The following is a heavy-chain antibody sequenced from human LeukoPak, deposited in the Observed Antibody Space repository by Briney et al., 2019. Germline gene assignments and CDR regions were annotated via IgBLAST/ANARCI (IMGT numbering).Heavy chain of an antibody. CDR1: SGAIRSHY. Sequence: SETLSLTCIVSSGAIRSHYWSWIRQPPGKGLEWIGDISDSGSTNYNPSLKSRVTISVDTAKNQFSLKLSSVTAADTAVYYCARLNLGGTRYYYYGMDVWGQGTTVTVSS. CDR3: ARLNLGGTRYYYYGMDV. D-gene: IGHD3-16*01. V-gene: IGHV4-59*08. CDR2: ISDSGST. J-gene: IGHJ6*02.